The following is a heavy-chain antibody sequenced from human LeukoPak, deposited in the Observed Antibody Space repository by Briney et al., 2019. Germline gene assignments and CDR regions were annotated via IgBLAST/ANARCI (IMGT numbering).Heavy chain of an antibody. CDR1: GGSISSGDYY. CDR3: ARDAGSHHDAFDI. J-gene: IGHJ3*02. D-gene: IGHD2-15*01. Sequence: SQTLSLTCTVSGGSISSGDYYWSRIRQPPGKGLEWIGYIYYSGRTYYSPSLKSRVTISVDTSKNQFSLKLSSVTAADTAVYYCARDAGSHHDAFDIWGQGTMVTVSS. V-gene: IGHV4-30-4*01. CDR2: IYYSGRT.